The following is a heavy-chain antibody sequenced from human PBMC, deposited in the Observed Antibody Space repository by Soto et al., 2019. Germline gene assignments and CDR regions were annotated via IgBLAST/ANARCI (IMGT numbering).Heavy chain of an antibody. D-gene: IGHD3-10*01. V-gene: IGHV3-30*04. CDR3: ARDSTGPMVRGVLYGMDV. J-gene: IGHJ6*02. Sequence: GGSLRLSCAASGFTFSSYAMHWVRQAPGKGLEWVAVISYDGSNKYYADSVKGRFTISRDNSKNTLYLQMNSLRAEDTAVYYCARDSTGPMVRGVLYGMDVWGQGTTVTVSS. CDR1: GFTFSSYA. CDR2: ISYDGSNK.